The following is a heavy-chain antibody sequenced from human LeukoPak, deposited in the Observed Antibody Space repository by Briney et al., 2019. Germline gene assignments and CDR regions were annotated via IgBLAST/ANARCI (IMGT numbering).Heavy chain of an antibody. J-gene: IGHJ4*02. D-gene: IGHD1-14*01. CDR3: ARETPTGVDY. V-gene: IGHV1-8*01. Sequence: ASVKVTCKASGYTFTSYDINWVRQAPGQGLEWMGWMNPNSGNTGYAQKFQGRVTMTRDTSISTAYMELSRLRSDDTAVYYCARETPTGVDYWGQGTLVTVSS. CDR1: GYTFTSYD. CDR2: MNPNSGNT.